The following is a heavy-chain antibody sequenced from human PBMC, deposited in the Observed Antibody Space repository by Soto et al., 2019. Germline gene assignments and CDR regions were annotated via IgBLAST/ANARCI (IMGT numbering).Heavy chain of an antibody. J-gene: IGHJ4*02. D-gene: IGHD3-22*01. CDR1: GFTFSSYA. CDR2: IGGGGEIT. Sequence: PGGSLRLSCAASGFTFSSYAMIWVRQAPGKGLDCLSLIGGGGEITYYVESVKGRFTISRDNSKNTLYLQMNNLRAEDTAVYYCARDLAVGDYYDSQVDLVDYWGQGTLVTVSS. V-gene: IGHV3-23*01. CDR3: ARDLAVGDYYDSQVDLVDY.